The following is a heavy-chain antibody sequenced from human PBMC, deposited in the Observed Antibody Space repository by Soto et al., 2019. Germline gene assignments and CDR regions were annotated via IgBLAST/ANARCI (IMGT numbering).Heavy chain of an antibody. Sequence: EVQLLESGGGLVQPGGSLRLSCAASGFTFSSYAMSWVRQAPGKGLEWVSAISGSGGSTYYADSVKGRFTISRDNSKNTLYLQLNSLSAEDTAVYYCVAGTDTPDFWSGYTNRRYHYGMDVWGQGTTVTVSS. CDR3: VAGTDTPDFWSGYTNRRYHYGMDV. CDR2: ISGSGGST. V-gene: IGHV3-23*01. CDR1: GFTFSSYA. J-gene: IGHJ6*02. D-gene: IGHD3-3*01.